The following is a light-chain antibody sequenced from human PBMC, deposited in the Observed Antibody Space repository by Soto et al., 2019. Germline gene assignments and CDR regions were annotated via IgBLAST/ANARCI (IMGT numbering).Light chain of an antibody. V-gene: IGLV2-8*01. CDR2: EVT. CDR1: SRDVGAYNY. Sequence: QSALTQPPSASGSVGQSVTISCTGTSRDVGAYNYVSWYQQYPGKGPKLMIFEVTKRPSGVPDRFSGSKSGNTASLTISGLQAEDEADYYCTSYGGNAKLFGGGTKVTVL. CDR3: TSYGGNAKL. J-gene: IGLJ2*01.